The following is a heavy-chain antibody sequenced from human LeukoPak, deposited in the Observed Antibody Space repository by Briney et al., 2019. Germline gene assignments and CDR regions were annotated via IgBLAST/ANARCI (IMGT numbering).Heavy chain of an antibody. D-gene: IGHD6-13*01. V-gene: IGHV3-23*01. Sequence: GGSLRLSCAASGFTFSSYAMSWVRQAPGKGLEWVSAISGSGGSTYYADSVKGRFTISRDNSKNTLYLQMNSLRAEDTAVYYCAKASSRWVSYSGYMDVWGKGTTVTVSS. CDR2: ISGSGGST. J-gene: IGHJ6*03. CDR3: AKASSRWVSYSGYMDV. CDR1: GFTFSSYA.